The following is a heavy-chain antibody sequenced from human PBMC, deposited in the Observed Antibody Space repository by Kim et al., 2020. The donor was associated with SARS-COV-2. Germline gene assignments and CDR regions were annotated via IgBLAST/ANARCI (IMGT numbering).Heavy chain of an antibody. V-gene: IGHV3-9*01. J-gene: IGHJ2*01. CDR2: INWNSGKV. D-gene: IGHD2-21*02. CDR3: VKDATALRLQWYFDF. Sequence: GGSLRLSCSASGFTFSDHAMHWVRQGPGKGLEWVSSINWNSGKVAYAASVRGRFSISRDNANNSLFLQMNSLRVDDTALYFCVKDATALRLQWYFDFWGRGTLVTVSS. CDR1: GFTFSDHA.